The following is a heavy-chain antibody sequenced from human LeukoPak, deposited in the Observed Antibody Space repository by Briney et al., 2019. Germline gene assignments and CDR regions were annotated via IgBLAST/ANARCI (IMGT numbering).Heavy chain of an antibody. D-gene: IGHD3-10*01. CDR2: IYYSGST. J-gene: IGHJ5*02. CDR1: GVSISSYY. V-gene: IGHV4-59*08. CDR3: ARLGGSGSYLWFDP. Sequence: PSGTLSLTCTVSGVSISSYYWSWIRQPPGKGLEWIGYIYYSGSTNYTPSLKSRVTISVDTSKNQFSLKLSSVTAADTAVYYCARLGGSGSYLWFDPWGQGTLVTVSS.